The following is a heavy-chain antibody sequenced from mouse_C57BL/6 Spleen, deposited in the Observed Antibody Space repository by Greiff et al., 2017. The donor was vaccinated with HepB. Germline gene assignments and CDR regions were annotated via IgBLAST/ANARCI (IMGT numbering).Heavy chain of an antibody. CDR1: GYTFTSYW. CDR2: IHPNSGST. Sequence: VQLQQSGAELVKPGASVKLSCKASGYTFTSYWMHWVKQRPGQGLEWIGMIHPNSGSTNYNEKFKSKATLTVDKSSSTAYMQLSSLTSEDSAVYYCASYYGSSHWYFDVWGTGTTVTVSS. J-gene: IGHJ1*03. V-gene: IGHV1-64*01. CDR3: ASYYGSSHWYFDV. D-gene: IGHD1-1*01.